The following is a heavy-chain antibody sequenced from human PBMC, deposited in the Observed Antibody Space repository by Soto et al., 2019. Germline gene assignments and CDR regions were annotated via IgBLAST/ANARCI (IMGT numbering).Heavy chain of an antibody. CDR3: ARNGAYGSGSEDAFDI. CDR2: IYHSGST. Sequence: QVQLQESGPGLVKPSGTLSLTCAVSSGSISSSNWWSWVRQPPGKGLEWIGEIYHSGSTNYNPSLKSRVTISVDKSKNQFSLKLSSVTAADTAVNYCARNGAYGSGSEDAFDIWGQGTMVTVSS. D-gene: IGHD3-10*01. J-gene: IGHJ3*02. CDR1: SGSISSSNW. V-gene: IGHV4-4*02.